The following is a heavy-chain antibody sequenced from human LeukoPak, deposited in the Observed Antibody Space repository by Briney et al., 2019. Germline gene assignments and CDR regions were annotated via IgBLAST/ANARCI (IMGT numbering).Heavy chain of an antibody. CDR3: ARDWGWGFNY. D-gene: IGHD3-16*01. V-gene: IGHV3-30*02. Sequence: PGGSLRLSCAASGFTFSTSGMQWVRQAPGKGLEWVAFIRYDGNNKNYADSVKGRFTISRDTSKNTLYLQMDSLRVEDTAVYYCARDWGWGFNYWGQGTLVTVSS. CDR2: IRYDGNNK. J-gene: IGHJ4*02. CDR1: GFTFSTSG.